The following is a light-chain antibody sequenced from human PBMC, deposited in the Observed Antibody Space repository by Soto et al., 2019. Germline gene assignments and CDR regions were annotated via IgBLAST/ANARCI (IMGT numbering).Light chain of an antibody. V-gene: IGLV2-8*01. CDR1: SSDVGGYDY. J-gene: IGLJ2*01. CDR2: EVS. CDR3: SSYAGRNNLV. Sequence: QSALTQPPSASGSPGQSVTISCTGTSSDVGGYDYVSWYQQHPGKAPKLMIYEVSKRPSGVPHRFSGSRSDNTASLTVSGLQAEDEADYYCSSYAGRNNLVFGGGTKLTVL.